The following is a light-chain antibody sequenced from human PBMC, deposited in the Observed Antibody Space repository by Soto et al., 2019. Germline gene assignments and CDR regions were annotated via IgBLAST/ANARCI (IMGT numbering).Light chain of an antibody. Sequence: ELEMTHSPSTLSVSPWDIATLSCRASQSISSWLAWYQQKPGKAPRLLIYGASSRASGIPARFSGSGSGTEFTLTISSLQSEDFAAYYCQQYNNWSWTLGQGTKVDIK. CDR3: QQYNNWSWT. CDR1: QSISSW. J-gene: IGKJ1*01. V-gene: IGKV3-15*01. CDR2: GAS.